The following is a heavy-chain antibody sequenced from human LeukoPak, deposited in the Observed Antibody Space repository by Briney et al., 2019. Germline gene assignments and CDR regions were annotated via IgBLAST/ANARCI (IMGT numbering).Heavy chain of an antibody. CDR3: TTLRSTATDY. Sequence: GGSLRLSCAASRLTVSDAWMSWVRQAPGKGLEWVGHIKSKTDGGTTDYAAPVKGRFTISRDDSKNTLYLQMNSLKIEDTAVYYCTTLRSTATDYWGQGTLVTVSS. CDR2: IKSKTDGGTT. V-gene: IGHV3-15*01. D-gene: IGHD2-2*01. J-gene: IGHJ4*02. CDR1: RLTVSDAW.